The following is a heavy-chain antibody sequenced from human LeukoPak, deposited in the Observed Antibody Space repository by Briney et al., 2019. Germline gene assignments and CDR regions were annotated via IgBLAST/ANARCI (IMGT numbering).Heavy chain of an antibody. CDR2: IRSKAKSYAT. CDR3: TQRVYCSSTSCYSDYYYGMDV. J-gene: IGHJ6*02. D-gene: IGHD2-2*01. CDR1: GFTFSGSA. Sequence: GGSLRLSCAASGFTFSGSAMHWVRQASGKGLEWVGRIRSKAKSYATAYAASVKGRFTISRDDSKNTAYLQMNSLKTEDTAVYYCTQRVYCSSTSCYSDYYYGMDVWGQGTTVTVSS. V-gene: IGHV3-73*01.